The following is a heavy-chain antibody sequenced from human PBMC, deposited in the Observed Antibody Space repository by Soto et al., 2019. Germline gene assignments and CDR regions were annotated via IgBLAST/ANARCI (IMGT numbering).Heavy chain of an antibody. J-gene: IGHJ4*02. Sequence: TSETLSLTCAVYGGSFSGYYWSRIRQPPGKGLEWIGEINHSGSTNYNPSLKSRVTISVDTSKNQFSLKLSSVTAADTAVYYCARLNSSSELGGFDYWGQGTLVTVSS. CDR3: ARLNSSSELGGFDY. V-gene: IGHV4-34*01. CDR2: INHSGST. CDR1: GGSFSGYY. D-gene: IGHD6-13*01.